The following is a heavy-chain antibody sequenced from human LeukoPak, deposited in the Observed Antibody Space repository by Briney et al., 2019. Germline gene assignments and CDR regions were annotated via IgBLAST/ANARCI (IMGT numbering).Heavy chain of an antibody. CDR1: GFIFNNYA. CDR2: IFGSGGSA. D-gene: IGHD6-19*01. Sequence: GGSLRLSCAAYGFIFNNYAMYWVRQAPGKGLEWVSGIFGSGGSAHYADSVKGRFTISRDNSKNTVYLQMSSLRAEDTAVYYCAKTTTGYSSGRYPGWPADYWGQGSLATVSS. CDR3: AKTTTGYSSGRYPGWPADY. V-gene: IGHV3-23*01. J-gene: IGHJ4*02.